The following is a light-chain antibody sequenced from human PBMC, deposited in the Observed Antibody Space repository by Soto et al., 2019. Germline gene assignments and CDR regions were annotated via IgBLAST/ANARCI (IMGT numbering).Light chain of an antibody. V-gene: IGKV3-20*01. CDR3: QQYGSSPQIT. Sequence: EIVLTQSPGTLSLSPGEKAGLSFRAIQAVGGTYLAWYQHKPGQAPRLLIYGASNRAAGIPDRFGGSGSGTDFTLTISRLEPEDFAVYYCQQYGSSPQITFGQGTRLEIK. CDR1: QAVGGTY. CDR2: GAS. J-gene: IGKJ5*01.